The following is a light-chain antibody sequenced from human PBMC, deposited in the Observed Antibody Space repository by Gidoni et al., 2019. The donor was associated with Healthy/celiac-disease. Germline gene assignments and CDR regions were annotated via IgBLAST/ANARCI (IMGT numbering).Light chain of an antibody. CDR1: AVPKQY. CDR3: QSADSSGTCWV. Sequence: SYALTHPPSVSVSPGQTARITCSGDAVPKQYAYWYQQKPGQAPVLVIYKDRERPSGIPERFAGSRSGKTVTLTIRGVQAEDEADDYWQSADSSGTCWVFGGGTKLTVL. CDR2: KDR. J-gene: IGLJ3*02. V-gene: IGLV3-25*03.